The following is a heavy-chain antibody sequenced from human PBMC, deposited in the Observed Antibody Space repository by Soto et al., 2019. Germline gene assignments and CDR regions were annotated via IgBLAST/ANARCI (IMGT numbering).Heavy chain of an antibody. CDR3: ARYRREAVAGYTLDY. CDR1: GGSISSNY. V-gene: IGHV4-59*01. CDR2: VYNSGST. J-gene: IGHJ4*02. D-gene: IGHD6-13*01. Sequence: SETLSLTCTVSGGSISSNYWTWIRQPPGKGLEWIGYVYNSGSTNHNPSLKSRVTISEDTSRSQFSLKVNSMTAADTAVYYCARYRREAVAGYTLDYWGQGILVTVSS.